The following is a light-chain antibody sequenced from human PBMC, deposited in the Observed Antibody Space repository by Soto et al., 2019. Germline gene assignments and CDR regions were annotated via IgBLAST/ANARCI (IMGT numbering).Light chain of an antibody. CDR2: DAS. CDR1: QSVSSY. Sequence: EIVLPQSTATLSFSPGERATLSCRASQSVSSYLAWYQQKPGQAPRLLIYDASNRATGIPARFSGSGSGTDFTLTISSLEPEDFAVYYCQQRSNWPKTFGPGTKVDIK. J-gene: IGKJ3*01. V-gene: IGKV3-11*01. CDR3: QQRSNWPKT.